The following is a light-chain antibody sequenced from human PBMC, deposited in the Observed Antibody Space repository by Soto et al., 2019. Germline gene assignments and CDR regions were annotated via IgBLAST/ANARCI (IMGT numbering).Light chain of an antibody. CDR2: AAS. CDR3: QQLNGYPIT. CDR1: QDISSS. Sequence: IQVTQSPSSLSASVGGRVTITCRASQDISSSLAWYQQKPGKAPKLLIYAASTMQTGVPSRFSGSGSGTHFTLTINSLQPEDFATYYCQQLNGYPITFGQGTRLEIK. J-gene: IGKJ5*01. V-gene: IGKV1-9*01.